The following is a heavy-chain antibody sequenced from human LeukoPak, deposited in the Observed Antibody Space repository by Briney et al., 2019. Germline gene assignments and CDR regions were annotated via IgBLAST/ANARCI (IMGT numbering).Heavy chain of an antibody. CDR3: ARGLPGTTITGSFDY. CDR2: ISPNSGGT. D-gene: IGHD5-24*01. J-gene: IGHJ4*02. Sequence: ASVKVSCKASGYTFTGYYVHWVRQAPGQGLEWMGWISPNSGGTNYAQKFQGRVTVTRDTSISTAYMELSSLRPVDTAVYYCARGLPGTTITGSFDYWGQGTLVTVSS. CDR1: GYTFTGYY. V-gene: IGHV1-2*02.